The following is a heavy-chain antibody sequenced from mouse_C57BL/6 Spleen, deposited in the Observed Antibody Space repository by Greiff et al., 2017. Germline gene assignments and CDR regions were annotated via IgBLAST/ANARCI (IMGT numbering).Heavy chain of an antibody. Sequence: EVKLMESGPGLVKPSQSLSLTCSVTGYSITSGYYWNWIRQFPGNKLEWMGYISYDGSNNYNPSLKNRISITRDTSKNQFFLKLNSVTTEDTATYYCAKKALFAYWGQGTLVTVSA. CDR3: AKKALFAY. J-gene: IGHJ3*01. V-gene: IGHV3-6*01. CDR2: ISYDGSN. CDR1: GYSITSGYY.